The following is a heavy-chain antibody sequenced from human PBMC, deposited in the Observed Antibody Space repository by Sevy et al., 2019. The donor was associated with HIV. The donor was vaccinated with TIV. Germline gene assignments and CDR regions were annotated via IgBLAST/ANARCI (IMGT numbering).Heavy chain of an antibody. Sequence: GGSLRLSCAASGFTFSSYGMHWVRQAPGKGLEWVAFIRYDGSNKYYAHSVKGRFTISRDNSKNTLYLQMNSLRAEDTAVYYCAKDGAYDYIWGSYFGYWGQGTLVTVSS. CDR1: GFTFSSYG. CDR3: AKDGAYDYIWGSYFGY. V-gene: IGHV3-30*02. D-gene: IGHD3-16*01. J-gene: IGHJ4*02. CDR2: IRYDGSNK.